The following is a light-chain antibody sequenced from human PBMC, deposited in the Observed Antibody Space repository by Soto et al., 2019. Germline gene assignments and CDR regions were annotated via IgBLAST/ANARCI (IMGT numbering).Light chain of an antibody. J-gene: IGKJ1*01. CDR2: KAS. CDR3: QQNNRYSWT. Sequence: DYNMTQGTSILFASVGDRINISCRASQSIGNWLAWHQQKPGKAPKLLISKASTLENGVPSRFSGSGSGTEFTLSISGLQPDDFATYYCQQNNRYSWTFGQGTMVDIK. V-gene: IGKV1-5*03. CDR1: QSIGNW.